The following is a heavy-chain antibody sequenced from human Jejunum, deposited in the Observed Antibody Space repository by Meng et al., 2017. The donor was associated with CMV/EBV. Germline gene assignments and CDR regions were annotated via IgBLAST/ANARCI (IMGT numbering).Heavy chain of an antibody. D-gene: IGHD3-22*01. CDR1: FTFSTYA. V-gene: IGHV3-23*03. Sequence: FTFSTYAMTWVRQAPGKGLEWVSLIYSGGSTTYYADSVKGRFTISRDDSNNTLYLQMNSLRAEDTAIYYCAKDLFYDGSGYYLGNWGQGARVTVSS. CDR3: AKDLFYDGSGYYLGN. CDR2: IYSGGSTT. J-gene: IGHJ4*02.